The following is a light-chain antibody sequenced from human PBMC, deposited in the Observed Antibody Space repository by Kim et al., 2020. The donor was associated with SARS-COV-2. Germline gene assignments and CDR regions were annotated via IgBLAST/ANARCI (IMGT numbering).Light chain of an antibody. CDR2: QDT. V-gene: IGLV3-1*01. J-gene: IGLJ2*01. CDR1: DLGEKY. CDR3: QAWDSTTVV. Sequence: VSPGQTASITCSGDDLGEKYACWYQQKPGQSPILVIYQDTKRPSGIPERFSGSNSGNTATLTISGTQAMDEADYYCQAWDSTTVVFGGGTQLTVL.